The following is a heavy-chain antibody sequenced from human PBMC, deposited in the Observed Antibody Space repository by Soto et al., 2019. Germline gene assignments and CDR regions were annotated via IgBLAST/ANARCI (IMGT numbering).Heavy chain of an antibody. CDR3: ARDRSNSPDYFDY. Sequence: SETLSLTCTVSGGSISSDDYCWTWIRQPPGKGLEWIGYIYYSGKTNYNPSLESRLTISIDRSKNQFSLTLSSVSAADTALYYCARDRSNSPDYFDYWGQGTLVTVSS. D-gene: IGHD6-6*01. J-gene: IGHJ4*02. CDR2: IYYSGKT. V-gene: IGHV4-30-4*01. CDR1: GGSISSDDYC.